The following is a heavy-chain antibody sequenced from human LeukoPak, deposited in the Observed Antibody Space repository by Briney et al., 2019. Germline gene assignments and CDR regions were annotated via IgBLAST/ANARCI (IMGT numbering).Heavy chain of an antibody. CDR3: ARGDFGETNTAFDI. D-gene: IGHD4-17*01. J-gene: IGHJ3*02. CDR2: TNPNSANT. V-gene: IGHV1-8*03. CDR1: GYTFTDYD. Sequence: ASVKVSCKTSGYTFTDYDIHWVRQAPGQGLEWMGWTNPNSANTNYAQKLQGRVTLTRDTSLSIAYMELSSLTSEDAAVYFCARGDFGETNTAFDIWGQGTLVAVSS.